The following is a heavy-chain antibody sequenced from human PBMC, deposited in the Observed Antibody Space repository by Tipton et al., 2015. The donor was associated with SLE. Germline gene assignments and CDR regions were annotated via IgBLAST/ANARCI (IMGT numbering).Heavy chain of an antibody. J-gene: IGHJ6*04. V-gene: IGHV4-31*03. CDR3: ARATDWNLSPDV. CDR1: GGSISSGGYY. Sequence: TLSLTCTVSGGSISSGGYYWTWIRQLPGKGLEWIGYIYYSGNTYYNPSLGSRLTISVDTSKDQFSLRLTSMTAADTAVYYCARATDWNLSPDVWGKGTTVTVSS. D-gene: IGHD1-7*01. CDR2: IYYSGNT.